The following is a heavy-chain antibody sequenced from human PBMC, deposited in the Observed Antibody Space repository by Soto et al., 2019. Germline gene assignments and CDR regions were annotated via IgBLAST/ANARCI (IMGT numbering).Heavy chain of an antibody. CDR3: AMLGGWSGGSSGMDV. V-gene: IGHV3-72*01. CDR2: IRRKANSYTT. CDR1: GLIFSDYH. J-gene: IGHJ6*02. D-gene: IGHD6-19*01. Sequence: EVQLVESGGGLVQPGGSLRLSCAASGLIFSDYHMDWVRQAPGKGLEWVDRIRRKANSYTTEYAASVKGRFTISRDDSKNSLYLRMNSPKSEDTAVYYCAMLGGWSGGSSGMDVWGQGTTVTVSS.